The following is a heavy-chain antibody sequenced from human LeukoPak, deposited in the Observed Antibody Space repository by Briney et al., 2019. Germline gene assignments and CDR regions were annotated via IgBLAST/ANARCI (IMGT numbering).Heavy chain of an antibody. CDR3: ASQPNSSGWYWVQNYYYGMDV. J-gene: IGHJ6*02. D-gene: IGHD6-19*01. CDR1: GGSISSGGYY. V-gene: IGHV4-39*01. Sequence: NPSETLSLTCTVSGGSISSGGYYWGWIRQPPGKGLEWIGSIYYSGSTYYNPSLKSRVTISVDTSKNQFSLKLSSVTAADTAVYYCASQPNSSGWYWVQNYYYGMDVWGQGTTVTVSS. CDR2: IYYSGST.